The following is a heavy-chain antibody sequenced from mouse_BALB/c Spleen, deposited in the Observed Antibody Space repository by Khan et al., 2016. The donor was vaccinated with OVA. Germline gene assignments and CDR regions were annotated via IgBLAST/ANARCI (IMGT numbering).Heavy chain of an antibody. V-gene: IGHV5-17*02. CDR1: GFTFSNYG. CDR2: ISGDTSTI. D-gene: IGHD1-1*01. Sequence: EVQVVESGGGLVQPGGSRKLSCAASGFTFSNYGMHWVRQAPEKGLEWVAFISGDTSTIYYADTVKGRFTISRDNPKNTLFLQMTSLMSEDTAMYYCATSYFYGYYFDYWGPGTTLTVSS. CDR3: ATSYFYGYYFDY. J-gene: IGHJ2*01.